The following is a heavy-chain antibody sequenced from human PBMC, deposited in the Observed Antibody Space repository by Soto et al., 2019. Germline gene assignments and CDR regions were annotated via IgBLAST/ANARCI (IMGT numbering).Heavy chain of an antibody. CDR2: IYSTGST. CDR1: SGTFKTYY. Sequence: PSGSLYLACASSSGTFKTYYWSWIRQPAGKGLEWIGRIYSTGSTLYNPSLKSRITMSVDTSKNQFSLRRSSVTAADTVVYYCAGGVAPDYCYYWCQGTGVTV. J-gene: IGHJ4*02. CDR3: AGGVAPDYCYY. V-gene: IGHV4-4*07. D-gene: IGHD3-10*01.